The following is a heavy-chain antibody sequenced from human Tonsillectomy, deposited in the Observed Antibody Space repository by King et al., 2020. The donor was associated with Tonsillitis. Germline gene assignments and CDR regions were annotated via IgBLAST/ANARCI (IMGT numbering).Heavy chain of an antibody. D-gene: IGHD3-3*01. Sequence: QLQESGPGLVKPSETLSLTCTVSGGSISSSSYYWGWIRQPPGKGLEWIGSSYYSGSTYYNPSLKSRVTISVDTSKNQFSLKLSSVTAADTAVYYCARVEEYYDFWIGYYTIRGTTGPFDYWGQGTLVTVSS. J-gene: IGHJ4*02. V-gene: IGHV4-39*07. CDR2: SYYSGST. CDR1: GGSISSSSYY. CDR3: ARVEEYYDFWIGYYTIRGTTGPFDY.